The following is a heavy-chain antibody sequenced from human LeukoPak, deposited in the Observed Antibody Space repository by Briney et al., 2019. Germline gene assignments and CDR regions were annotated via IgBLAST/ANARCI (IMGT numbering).Heavy chain of an antibody. D-gene: IGHD3-10*01. CDR3: AKDLGTYYYGSGSSYSMDV. CDR1: GFTFSSYG. CDR2: ISYDGSNK. J-gene: IGHJ6*02. Sequence: GGSLRLSCAASGFTFSSYGMHWVRQATGKGLEWVAVISYDGSNKYYADSVKGRFTISRDNAKNPLYLQMNSLRAEDTALYYCAKDLGTYYYGSGSSYSMDVWGQGTTVTVSS. V-gene: IGHV3-30*18.